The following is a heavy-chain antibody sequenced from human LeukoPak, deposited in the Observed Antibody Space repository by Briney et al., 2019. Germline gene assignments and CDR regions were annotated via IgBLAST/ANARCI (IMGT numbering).Heavy chain of an antibody. J-gene: IGHJ5*02. CDR2: IIPMRGIA. Sequence: SVKVFCNASRRTFSSYDISWVRQAPGQAREGMGRIIPMRGIANYADEFEGRLTITADKPTGTAYTELTSLRSEDTVVYYCARARPVSGWYVYNWFDPWGQGTLVTVSS. V-gene: IGHV1-69*04. CDR1: RRTFSSYD. D-gene: IGHD6-19*01. CDR3: ARARPVSGWYVYNWFDP.